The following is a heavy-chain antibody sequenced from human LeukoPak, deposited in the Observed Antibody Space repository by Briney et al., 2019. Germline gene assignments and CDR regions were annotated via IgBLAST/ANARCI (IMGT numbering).Heavy chain of an antibody. Sequence: GESLKISCKGSGYSFTSYWIGWVRQMPGKGLEWMGIIYPGDSDTRYSPSFQGQVTISADKSISTAYLQWSSLKASDTAMYYCARQQRGSSGYYYYAFDIWGQGTMVTVSS. CDR2: IYPGDSDT. CDR3: ARQQRGSSGYYYYAFDI. V-gene: IGHV5-51*01. J-gene: IGHJ3*02. CDR1: GYSFTSYW. D-gene: IGHD3-22*01.